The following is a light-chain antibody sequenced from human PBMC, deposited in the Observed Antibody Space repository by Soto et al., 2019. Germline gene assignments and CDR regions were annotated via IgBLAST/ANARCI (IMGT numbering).Light chain of an antibody. V-gene: IGKV3-20*01. J-gene: IGKJ1*01. CDR1: QSVRSSY. CDR2: GAS. CDR3: QQCGSSPGT. Sequence: EIVLTQSPGTLSLSPGERATLSCRASQSVRSSYLAWYQQKPGQAPRLLIYGASSRATGIPDRFSGRGSGTDFTLTISTLEPEDLAVYYCQQCGSSPGTFGQGTKVEIK.